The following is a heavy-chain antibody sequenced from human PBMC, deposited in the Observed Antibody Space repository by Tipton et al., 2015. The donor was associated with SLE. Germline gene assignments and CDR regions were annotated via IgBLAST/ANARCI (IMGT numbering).Heavy chain of an antibody. CDR2: IYYSGST. V-gene: IGHV4-59*11. CDR3: ARHFGRSIEFDY. J-gene: IGHJ4*02. Sequence: LRLSCTISGDSIRSQYWSWIRQPPGKGLEWIGYIYYSGSTNYNPSLKSRVTISVDTSKNQFSLKLSSVTAADTAVYYCARHFGRSIEFDYWGQGTLVTVSS. CDR1: GDSIRSQY. D-gene: IGHD3/OR15-3a*01.